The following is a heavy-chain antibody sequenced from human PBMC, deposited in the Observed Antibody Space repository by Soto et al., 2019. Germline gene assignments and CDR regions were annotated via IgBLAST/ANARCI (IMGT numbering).Heavy chain of an antibody. D-gene: IGHD3-3*01. V-gene: IGHV3-23*01. J-gene: IGHJ4*02. CDR3: ARWSYLDY. Sequence: PGGSLRLSCAASGFSFGSYALSWVRQAPEKGLEWVSTISGSDGKTFYADSVKGRLSISRDTSQSTLYLQMNSLRADDTAMYYCARWSYLDYWGQGTRVTVSS. CDR1: GFSFGSYA. CDR2: ISGSDGKT.